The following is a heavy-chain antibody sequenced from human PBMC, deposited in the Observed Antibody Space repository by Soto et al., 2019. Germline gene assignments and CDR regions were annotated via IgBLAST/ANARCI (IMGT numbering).Heavy chain of an antibody. Sequence: SETLSLTCTVSGGSISSYYWSWIRQPPGKGPEWIGYIYYSGSTNYNPSLKSRVTISVDTSKNQFSLKLSSVTAADTAVYYCARAGGDIVVVPAARVRFDPWGQGTLVTVSS. J-gene: IGHJ5*02. CDR3: ARAGGDIVVVPAARVRFDP. V-gene: IGHV4-59*01. CDR1: GGSISSYY. D-gene: IGHD2-2*01. CDR2: IYYSGST.